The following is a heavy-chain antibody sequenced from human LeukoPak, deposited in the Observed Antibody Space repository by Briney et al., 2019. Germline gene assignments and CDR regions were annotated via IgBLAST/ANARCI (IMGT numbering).Heavy chain of an antibody. CDR3: AKDDGWVQYAN. CDR1: GFTFSRHC. J-gene: IGHJ4*02. D-gene: IGHD5-24*01. Sequence: PGGSLRLSCAASGFTFSRHCMNWVRQAPGKGLECVSVIRGEGVTTYYAHSVKGRLTIARDNSKNTLYLQMNSLRAVDTAVYYCAKDDGWVQYANWGQGTLVTVSS. V-gene: IGHV3-23*01. CDR2: IRGEGVTT.